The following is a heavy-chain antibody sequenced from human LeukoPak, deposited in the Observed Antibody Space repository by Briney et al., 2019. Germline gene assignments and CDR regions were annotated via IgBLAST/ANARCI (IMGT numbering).Heavy chain of an antibody. CDR2: IKSKIDGGTT. Sequence: PGGSLRLSCAASGFTFSHAWMSWVRQVPGKGLEWVGRIKSKIDGGTTDYAAPVKGRFTISREDSKNTLYLQMNSLETEDTAVYYCTIVRGYCGGDCYSWGQGTLVTVSS. D-gene: IGHD2-21*02. V-gene: IGHV3-15*01. CDR3: TIVRGYCGGDCYS. CDR1: GFTFSHAW. J-gene: IGHJ4*02.